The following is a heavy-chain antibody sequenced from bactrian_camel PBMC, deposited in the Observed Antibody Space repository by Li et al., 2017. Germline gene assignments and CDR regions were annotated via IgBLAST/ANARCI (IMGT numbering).Heavy chain of an antibody. CDR2: IPRYNRP. CDR1: GYTISNYC. CDR3: AADPSRWQFCSDSFDY. V-gene: IGHV3S53*01. J-gene: IGHJ4*01. Sequence: HVQLVESGGGSVQAGGSLRLSCAASGYTISNYCMAWFRQAPGKEREGVARIPRYNRPTYADSVKGRFTIFKDNAKNTLYLQMNSLKPVDTAMYYCAADPSRWQFCSDSFDYWGQGTQVTVS. D-gene: IGHD4*01.